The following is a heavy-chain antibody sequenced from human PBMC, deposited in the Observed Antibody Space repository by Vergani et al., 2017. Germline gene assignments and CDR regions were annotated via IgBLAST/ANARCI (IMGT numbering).Heavy chain of an antibody. V-gene: IGHV1-69*08. CDR1: GGTFSSYT. Sequence: QVQLVQSGAEVKKPGSSVKVSCKASGGTFSSYTISWVRQAPGQGLEWMGRIIPILGIANYAQKFQGSVTITADKSTSTAYMELSSLRAEDTAVYYCARDGAVAGTGNYYYGMDVWGQGTTVTVSS. J-gene: IGHJ6*02. D-gene: IGHD6-19*01. CDR3: ARDGAVAGTGNYYYGMDV. CDR2: IIPILGIA.